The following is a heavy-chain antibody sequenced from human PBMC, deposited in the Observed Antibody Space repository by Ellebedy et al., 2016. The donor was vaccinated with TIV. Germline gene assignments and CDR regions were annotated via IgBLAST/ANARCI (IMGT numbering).Heavy chain of an antibody. CDR1: GFTFSGYR. CDR2: IYGDGSST. D-gene: IGHD3-10*01. Sequence: GESLKISCAASGFTFSGYRMHWVRQAPGKGLVWVSRIYGDGSSTSYADSVKGRFTISRDNAKNTLYLQMNSLRAEDTAVYYCVRDRYDSGRNDAFDIWGQGTMVTVSS. J-gene: IGHJ3*02. V-gene: IGHV3-74*01. CDR3: VRDRYDSGRNDAFDI.